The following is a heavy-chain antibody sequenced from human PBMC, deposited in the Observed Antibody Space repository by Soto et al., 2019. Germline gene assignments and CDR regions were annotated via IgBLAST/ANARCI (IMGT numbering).Heavy chain of an antibody. J-gene: IGHJ6*03. D-gene: IGHD6-6*01. CDR3: TSLGSIAARRSYYYYMDV. CDR2: IRSKAYGGTT. V-gene: IGHV3-49*03. Sequence: PGGSLRLSCTASGFTFGDYAMSWFRQAPGKGLEWVGFIRSKAYGGTTEYAASVKGRFTISRDDSKSIAYLQMNSLKTEDTAVYYCTSLGSIAARRSYYYYMDVWGKGTTVTVSS. CDR1: GFTFGDYA.